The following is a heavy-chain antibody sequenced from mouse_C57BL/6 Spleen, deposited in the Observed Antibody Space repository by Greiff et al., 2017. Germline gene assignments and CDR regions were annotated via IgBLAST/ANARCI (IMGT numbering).Heavy chain of an antibody. CDR1: GYSITSGYD. Sequence: EVQGVESGPGMVKPSQSLSLTCTVTGYSITSGYDWHWIRHFPGNKLEWMGYISYSGSTNYNPSLKSRISITHDTSKNHFFLKLNSVTTEDTATYYCAREGSQDTLAYWGQGTLVTVSA. D-gene: IGHD3-2*02. V-gene: IGHV3-1*01. CDR2: ISYSGST. J-gene: IGHJ3*01. CDR3: AREGSQDTLAY.